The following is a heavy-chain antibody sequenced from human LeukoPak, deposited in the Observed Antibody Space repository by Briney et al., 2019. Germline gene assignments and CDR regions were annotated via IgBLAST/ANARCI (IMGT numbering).Heavy chain of an antibody. D-gene: IGHD3-10*01. CDR1: GFTFSSYW. J-gene: IGHJ4*02. CDR2: INSDGSTT. CDR3: VRGDGWFGELLNFDN. V-gene: IGHV3-74*01. Sequence: GGSLRLSCAASGFTFSSYWMYWVRQAPGKGLVWVSRINSDGSTTSYADSVKGRFTISRDNAKNSLYLQMNSLRDEDTAVYYCVRGDGWFGELLNFDNWGQGTLVTVSS.